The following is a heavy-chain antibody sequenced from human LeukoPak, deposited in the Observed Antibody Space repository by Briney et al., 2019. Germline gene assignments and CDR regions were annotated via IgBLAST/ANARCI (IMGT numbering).Heavy chain of an antibody. D-gene: IGHD1-26*01. CDR1: GFTFDDYA. CDR2: ISWDGGVI. Sequence: PGGSLRLSCAASGFTFDDYAMHWLRQIPGKGLDWVSGISWDGGVIGYADSAKGRFTISRDNAKRYLYLQMNSLTTEDTAWYYCAKDVGKGVGAPSDWGQGILVTVSS. J-gene: IGHJ4*02. CDR3: AKDVGKGVGAPSD. V-gene: IGHV3-9*01.